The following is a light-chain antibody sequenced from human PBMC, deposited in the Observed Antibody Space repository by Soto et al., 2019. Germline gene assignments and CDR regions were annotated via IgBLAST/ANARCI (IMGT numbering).Light chain of an antibody. CDR1: SSDIGAYDY. V-gene: IGLV2-14*01. CDR2: EVT. Sequence: QSVLTQPASVSGSPGQSITISCTGTSSDIGAYDYVSWYQQYPGRVPKLLIHEVTNRPSGVSDRFSGSKSGNTASLTIPGLQTEDEADYYCSSHAGSSAFYVFGTGTKVTAL. CDR3: SSHAGSSAFYV. J-gene: IGLJ1*01.